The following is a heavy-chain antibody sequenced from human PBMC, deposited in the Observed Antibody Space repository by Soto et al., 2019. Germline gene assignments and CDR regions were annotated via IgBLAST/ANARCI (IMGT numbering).Heavy chain of an antibody. CDR3: ARPFFPWGNIVATRGFDF. CDR1: GFTFSSHW. V-gene: IGHV3-7*01. J-gene: IGHJ4*02. Sequence: PGGSLRLSCEASGFTFSSHWLTWIRQAPGKGLEWVANINQAGSKRYNMETLKGRFTISRDNARNTQFLKKNSLRGDDTVVYYFARPFFPWGNIVATRGFDFWGQGTLVTVSS. D-gene: IGHD5-12*01. CDR2: INQAGSKR.